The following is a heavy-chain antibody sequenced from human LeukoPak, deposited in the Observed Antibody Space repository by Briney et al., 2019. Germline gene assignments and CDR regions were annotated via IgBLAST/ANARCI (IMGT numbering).Heavy chain of an antibody. CDR2: IYYSGST. CDR3: ARETSQKGAHYMDV. V-gene: IGHV4-59*01. Sequence: SETLSLTCTVSGGSISSYYWSWIRQPPGKGLEYIGYIYYSGSTNYNPSLKSRVTISVDTSKHQFSLKLSSVTAADTAVYYCARETSQKGAHYMDVWGKGTTVTISS. J-gene: IGHJ6*03. D-gene: IGHD3-16*01. CDR1: GGSISSYY.